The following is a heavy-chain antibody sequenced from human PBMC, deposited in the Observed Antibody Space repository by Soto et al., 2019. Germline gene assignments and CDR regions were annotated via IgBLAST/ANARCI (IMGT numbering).Heavy chain of an antibody. D-gene: IGHD4-17*01. Sequence: VKVSCKASGGTFSSYAISWVRQAPGQGLEWMGGIIPIFGTANYAQKFQGRVTITADESTSTAYMELSSLRSEDTAVYYCARTEKDDYGDYYGMDVWGQGTTVTVSS. J-gene: IGHJ6*02. CDR2: IIPIFGTA. CDR1: GGTFSSYA. V-gene: IGHV1-69*01. CDR3: ARTEKDDYGDYYGMDV.